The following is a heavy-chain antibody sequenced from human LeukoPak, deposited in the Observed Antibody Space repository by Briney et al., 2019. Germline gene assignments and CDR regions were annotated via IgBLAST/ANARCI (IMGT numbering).Heavy chain of an antibody. CDR1: GGSISSSSYY. CDR2: IYYSGST. J-gene: IGHJ4*02. D-gene: IGHD6-13*01. CDR3: ARGAPIAAAVYDY. Sequence: SETLSLTCTVSGGSISSSSYYWGWIRQPPGKGLEWIGSIYYSGSTYYNPSLKSRVTISVDTSKNQFSLKPSSVTAADTAVYYCARGAPIAAAVYDYWGQGTLVTVSS. V-gene: IGHV4-39*07.